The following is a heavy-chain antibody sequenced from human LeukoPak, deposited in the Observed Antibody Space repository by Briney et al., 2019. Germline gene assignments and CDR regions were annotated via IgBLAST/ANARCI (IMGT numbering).Heavy chain of an antibody. J-gene: IGHJ4*02. V-gene: IGHV3-23*01. D-gene: IGHD6-13*01. CDR1: GITFSSYA. Sequence: GGSQRLSCADSGITFSSYAMTWVRQAPGKGLEWVSSISDSSRTSYYADSVKGRFTISRDNSKSTLYLQMNSLRAEDTAVYYCAKIGFAAGTVDWGQGTLVTVSS. CDR3: AKIGFAAGTVD. CDR2: ISDSSRTS.